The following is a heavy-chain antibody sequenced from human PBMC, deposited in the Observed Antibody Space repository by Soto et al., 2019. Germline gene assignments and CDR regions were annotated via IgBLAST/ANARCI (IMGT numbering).Heavy chain of an antibody. Sequence: PGGSLRPSCAASGFTFSNYPMNWVRHAPGKGLEWVAVISYDGNTKHYADSVKGRCTISRDHPRNTLYLQMNGLRVEDTAVYDCAREVSLGVAAAGYFYSWGQGAQVTVSS. D-gene: IGHD6-25*01. CDR2: ISYDGNTK. CDR1: GFTFSNYP. J-gene: IGHJ4*02. V-gene: IGHV3-30*04. CDR3: AREVSLGVAAAGYFYS.